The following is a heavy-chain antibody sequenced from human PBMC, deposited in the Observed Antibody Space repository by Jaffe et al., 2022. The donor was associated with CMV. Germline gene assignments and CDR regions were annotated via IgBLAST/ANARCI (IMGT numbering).Heavy chain of an antibody. Sequence: EVQLLESGGGLVQPGGSLRLSCAASGFTFSSYAMSWVRQAPGKGLEWVSAISGSGGSTYYADSVKGRFTISRDNSKNTLYLQMNSLRAEDTAVYYCAKGPQIYDYVWGSYRQGGAFDIWGQGTMVTVSS. V-gene: IGHV3-23*01. J-gene: IGHJ3*02. CDR2: ISGSGGST. CDR3: AKGPQIYDYVWGSYRQGGAFDI. CDR1: GFTFSSYA. D-gene: IGHD3-16*02.